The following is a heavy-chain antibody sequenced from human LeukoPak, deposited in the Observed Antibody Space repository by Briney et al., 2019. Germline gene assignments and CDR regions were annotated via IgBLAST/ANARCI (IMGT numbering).Heavy chain of an antibody. V-gene: IGHV3-30*18. J-gene: IGHJ6*02. CDR3: AKDPMGASPYYYYGMDV. CDR1: GFTFSSYG. Sequence: GGSLRLSCAASGFTFSSYGMHWVRQAPGKGLEWVAVISYDGSNKYYADSVKGRFTISRDNSKNTLYLQMNSLRAEDTAVYYCAKDPMGASPYYYYGMDVWGQGTTVTVSS. D-gene: IGHD1-26*01. CDR2: ISYDGSNK.